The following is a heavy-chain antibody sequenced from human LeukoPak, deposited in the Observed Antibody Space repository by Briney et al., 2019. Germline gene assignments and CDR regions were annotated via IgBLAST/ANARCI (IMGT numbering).Heavy chain of an antibody. J-gene: IGHJ4*02. CDR3: ARERQLERLAFGKEGSAFDY. Sequence: PGGSLRLSCAASGLTFNSYTMNWVRQAPGKGLEWVSSISSSSSYIYYAASVKGRFTISRDNAKNSLYLQMNRLRAEDTAVYYCARERQLERLAFGKEGSAFDYWGQGTLVTVSS. CDR2: ISSSSSYI. CDR1: GLTFNSYT. D-gene: IGHD1-1*01. V-gene: IGHV3-21*01.